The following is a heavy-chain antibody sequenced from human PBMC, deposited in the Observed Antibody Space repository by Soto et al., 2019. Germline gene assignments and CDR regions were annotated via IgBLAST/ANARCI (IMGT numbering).Heavy chain of an antibody. CDR2: INHSGST. V-gene: IGHV4-34*01. CDR3: ARPEQTDSSGWYVY. Sequence: RYGVYGGTFGGLCCRWISKTPGKGLEWIGEINHSGSTNYNPSLKSRVTISVATSKNQFSLKLGSVTAADTAVYYCARPEQTDSSGWYVYWGQGILVTGSS. CDR1: GGTFGGLC. D-gene: IGHD6-19*01. J-gene: IGHJ4*02.